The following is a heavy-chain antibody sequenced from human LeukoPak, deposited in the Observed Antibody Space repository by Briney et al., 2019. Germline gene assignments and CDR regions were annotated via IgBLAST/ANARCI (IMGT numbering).Heavy chain of an antibody. D-gene: IGHD5-18*01. CDR2: MNPNSGNT. CDR3: ASVDTAMVTGAFDI. CDR1: GYTFTSYD. V-gene: IGHV1-8*01. Sequence: GASVKVSCKASGYTFTSYDINWVRQATGQGLEWMGWMNPNSGNTGYAQKFQGRVTMARNTSISTAYMELSSLRSEDTAVYYCASVDTAMVTGAFDIWGQGTMVTVSS. J-gene: IGHJ3*02.